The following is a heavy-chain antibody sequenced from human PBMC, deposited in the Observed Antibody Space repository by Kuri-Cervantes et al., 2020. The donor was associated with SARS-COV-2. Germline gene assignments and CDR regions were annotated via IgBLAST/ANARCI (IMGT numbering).Heavy chain of an antibody. Sequence: SETLSLTCAVSGYSISSGYYWGWIRQPPGKGLEGIGSIYHSGSTYYNPSLKSRVTISVDTSKNQFSLKLSSVTAADTAVYYCAGTRDIVVVVAANNWFDPWDQGTLVTVSS. CDR1: GYSISSGYY. CDR2: IYHSGST. V-gene: IGHV4-38-2*01. D-gene: IGHD2-15*01. J-gene: IGHJ5*02. CDR3: AGTRDIVVVVAANNWFDP.